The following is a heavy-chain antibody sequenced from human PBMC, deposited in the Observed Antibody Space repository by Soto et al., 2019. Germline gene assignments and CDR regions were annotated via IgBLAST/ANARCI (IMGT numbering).Heavy chain of an antibody. CDR2: IYYSGST. CDR1: GGSISSYY. CDR3: ARARGGYFDY. J-gene: IGHJ4*02. Sequence: QVQLQESGPGLVKPSETLSLTCTVSGGSISSYYWCWIRQPPGKGLEWIGYIYYSGSTNYSPSLKSRVTISVDTSKNQSSLELSSVTAADTAVYYCARARGGYFDYWGQGTLVTVSS. V-gene: IGHV4-59*08.